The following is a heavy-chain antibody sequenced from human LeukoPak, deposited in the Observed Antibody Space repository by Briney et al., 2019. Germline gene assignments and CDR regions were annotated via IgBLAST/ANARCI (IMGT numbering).Heavy chain of an antibody. Sequence: GGSLRLSCAASGFTFSSYGMHWVRQAPGKGLEWVAFIPYDGSNKYYAESVKGRFTISRDNSKNTLYLQMNSLRAEDTAVYYCAKAGESGYGYTYFDYWGQGTLVTVSS. J-gene: IGHJ4*02. CDR2: IPYDGSNK. CDR1: GFTFSSYG. CDR3: AKAGESGYGYTYFDY. V-gene: IGHV3-30*02. D-gene: IGHD3-22*01.